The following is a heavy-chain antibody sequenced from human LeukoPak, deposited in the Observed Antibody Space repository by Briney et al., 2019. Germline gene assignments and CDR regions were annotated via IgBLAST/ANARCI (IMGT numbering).Heavy chain of an antibody. CDR2: ISYDGSNK. D-gene: IGHD3-16*01. Sequence: GGSLRLSCAASGFTFSSYGMHWVRQAPGKGLEWVAVISYDGSNKYYADSVKGRLTISRDNSKNTLYLQMNSLRAEDTAVYYCAKDRNWFGGVNPAGMDVWGQGTTVTVSS. CDR3: AKDRNWFGGVNPAGMDV. J-gene: IGHJ6*02. V-gene: IGHV3-30*18. CDR1: GFTFSSYG.